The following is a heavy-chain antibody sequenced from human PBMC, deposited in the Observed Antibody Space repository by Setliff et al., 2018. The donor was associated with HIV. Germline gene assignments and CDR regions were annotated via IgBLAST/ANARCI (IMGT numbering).Heavy chain of an antibody. V-gene: IGHV4-30-4*01. J-gene: IGHJ4*02. D-gene: IGHD6-19*01. CDR3: ARARSDWYNVRPYYFDL. CDR2: FMYTDIHYVNYLN. CDR1: GASFVGDNH. Sequence: SETLSLTCAVSGASFVGDNHWSWIRQTPERGLEWIAYFMYTDIHYVNYLNYRNPSLASRLSISVDKSKNQFPLTLSSVTAADTAVYYCARARSDWYNVRPYYFDLWGQGTPVTVSS.